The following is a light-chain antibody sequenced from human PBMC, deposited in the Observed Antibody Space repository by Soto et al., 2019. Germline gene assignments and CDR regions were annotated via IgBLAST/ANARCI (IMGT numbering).Light chain of an antibody. Sequence: QSVMTQPPSVSGAPGQRVTLSCTGSSSNIGAGYDVHWYQQLPGTAPKLLIYGNSNRPSGVPDRFSGSKSGTSASLAITGLQAEDEADYYCQSYDSSLSCVVFGGGTKVTVL. V-gene: IGLV1-40*01. CDR3: QSYDSSLSCVV. CDR1: SSNIGAGYD. CDR2: GNS. J-gene: IGLJ2*01.